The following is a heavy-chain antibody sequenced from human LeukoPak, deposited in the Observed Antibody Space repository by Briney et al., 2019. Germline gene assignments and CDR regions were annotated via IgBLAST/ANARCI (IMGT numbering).Heavy chain of an antibody. V-gene: IGHV1-2*02. CDR2: INPNSGCT. J-gene: IGHJ5*02. Sequence: GASVKVSCKASGYTFTGYYMHWVRQAPGQGLEWMGWINPNSGCTNYAQKFQGRVTMTRDTSISTAYMELSRLRSDDTAVYYCARVGNRMVRGVIHNWFDPWGQGTLVTVSS. CDR1: GYTFTGYY. D-gene: IGHD3-10*01. CDR3: ARVGNRMVRGVIHNWFDP.